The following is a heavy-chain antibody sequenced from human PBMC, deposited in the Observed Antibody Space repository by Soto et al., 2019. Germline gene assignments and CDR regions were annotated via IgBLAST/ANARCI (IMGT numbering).Heavy chain of an antibody. D-gene: IGHD6-6*01. V-gene: IGHV1-69*01. CDR1: GGTFSSYA. CDR3: AKDLKDYSSSPGLDAFDI. Sequence: QVQLVQSGAEVKKPGSSVKVSCRASGGTFSSYAFSWMRQAPGQGLEWMGGIIPIFDTPNYAQKFQGRVAITADESTSTAYTELWSLRSEDTAVYYCAKDLKDYSSSPGLDAFDIWGQGTMVTVSS. CDR2: IIPIFDTP. J-gene: IGHJ3*02.